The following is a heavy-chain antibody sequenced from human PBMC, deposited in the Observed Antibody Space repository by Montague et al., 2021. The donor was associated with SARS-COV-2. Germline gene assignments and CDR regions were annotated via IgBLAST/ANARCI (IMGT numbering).Heavy chain of an antibody. D-gene: IGHD2/OR15-2a*01. CDR2: IYYSGST. CDR1: GGSISSYY. Sequence: SETLSLTCTVSGGSISSYYWSWIRQPPGKGLEWIGYIYYSGSTNYNPSLKSRVTISIDTSKNQFSLKLSSVTAADTAVYYCAREVTPYYAHPYFDYWGQGTLVTVSS. CDR3: AREVTPYYAHPYFDY. V-gene: IGHV4-59*01. J-gene: IGHJ4*02.